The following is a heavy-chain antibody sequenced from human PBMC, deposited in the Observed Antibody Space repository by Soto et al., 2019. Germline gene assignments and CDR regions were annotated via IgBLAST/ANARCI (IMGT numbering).Heavy chain of an antibody. CDR2: IYYSGST. CDR3: ARAQGSGFLVS. D-gene: IGHD3-10*01. CDR1: GGSISSGDYY. V-gene: IGHV4-30-4*01. Sequence: QVQLQESGPGLVKPSQTLSLTCTVSGGSISSGDYYWSWIRQPPGKGLEWIGYIYYSGSTYYNPSRKXRXTXSIXTSKNQFSLKLSSVTAADTAVYYCARAQGSGFLVSWGQGTLVTVSS. J-gene: IGHJ4*02.